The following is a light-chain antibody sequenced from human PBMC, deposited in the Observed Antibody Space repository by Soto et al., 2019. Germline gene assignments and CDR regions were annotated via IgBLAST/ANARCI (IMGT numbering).Light chain of an antibody. CDR2: EGS. Sequence: QSALTQPASVSGSPGQSITISCTGTSSDVGNYNLVSWYQQHPGKAPKLMIYEGSKRPSGVSNRFSGSKSGNTASLTISGLRAEDEADYYCCSYAGSSTYVFGTGTQLTVL. J-gene: IGLJ1*01. CDR1: SSDVGNYNL. V-gene: IGLV2-23*01. CDR3: CSYAGSSTYV.